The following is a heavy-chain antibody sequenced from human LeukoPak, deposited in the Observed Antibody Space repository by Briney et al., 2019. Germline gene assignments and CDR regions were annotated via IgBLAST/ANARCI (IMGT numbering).Heavy chain of an antibody. Sequence: ASVKVSCKASGYTFTGYYMHWVRQAPGQGLEWMGWINPNSGGTNYAQKFQGRVTMTRDTSINTAYMELSRLRSDDTAVYYCAREESIGSYQFLHDCWGQGTLVTVSS. D-gene: IGHD1-26*01. V-gene: IGHV1-2*02. CDR1: GYTFTGYY. CDR3: AREESIGSYQFLHDC. J-gene: IGHJ4*02. CDR2: INPNSGGT.